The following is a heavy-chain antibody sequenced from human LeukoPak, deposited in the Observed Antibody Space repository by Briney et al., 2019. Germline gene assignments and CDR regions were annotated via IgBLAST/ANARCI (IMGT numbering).Heavy chain of an antibody. Sequence: GASVKVSCKASGYTFTSYGISWVRQAPGQGLEWMGWISAYNGNTNYAQKLQGRVAMTTDTSTSTAYMELRSLRSDDTAVYYCARVEVWFGELLYGWFDPWGQGTLVTVSS. V-gene: IGHV1-18*04. J-gene: IGHJ5*02. CDR2: ISAYNGNT. CDR1: GYTFTSYG. D-gene: IGHD3-10*01. CDR3: ARVEVWFGELLYGWFDP.